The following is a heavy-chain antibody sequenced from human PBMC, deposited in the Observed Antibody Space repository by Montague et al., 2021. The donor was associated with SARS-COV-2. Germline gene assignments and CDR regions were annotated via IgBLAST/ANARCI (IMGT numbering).Heavy chain of an antibody. CDR3: ARHPIGSFPRYGMDV. CDR2: IYYSGST. Sequence: TLSLTCTVSGGSISSGGYYWSWIRQHPGKGLEWIGYIYYSGSTYYNPSLKSRVTISVDTSKNQFSLKLSSVTAADTAVYYCARHPIGSFPRYGMDVWGQGTTVTVSS. V-gene: IGHV4-31*03. CDR1: GGSISSGGYY. D-gene: IGHD2-15*01. J-gene: IGHJ6*02.